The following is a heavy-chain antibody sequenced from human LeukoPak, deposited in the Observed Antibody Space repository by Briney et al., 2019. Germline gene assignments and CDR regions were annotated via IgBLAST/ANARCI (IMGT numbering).Heavy chain of an antibody. V-gene: IGHV3-73*01. Sequence: GGSLKLSYAASGFTFTASAMHWVRQASGKGLEWVGRIRSKANSYATAYAASVKGRFTISRDDSKNTAYLQMNSLKTEDTAVYYCTSPLGNDAFDIWGQGTMVTVSS. J-gene: IGHJ3*02. CDR1: GFTFTASA. D-gene: IGHD7-27*01. CDR2: IRSKANSYAT. CDR3: TSPLGNDAFDI.